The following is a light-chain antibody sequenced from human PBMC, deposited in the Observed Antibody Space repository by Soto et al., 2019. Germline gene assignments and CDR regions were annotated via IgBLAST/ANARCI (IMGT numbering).Light chain of an antibody. CDR1: SSDVGSYNL. V-gene: IGLV2-23*01. Sequence: QSALTQPASVSGSPGQSVTISCTGTSSDVGSYNLVSWYQQHPGKAPKLMIYEGSKRPSGVSNRFSGSKTGNTACLTISGLQVEDEADYYCCSYAGSRTVVFGGGTKLTVL. CDR2: EGS. J-gene: IGLJ2*01. CDR3: CSYAGSRTVV.